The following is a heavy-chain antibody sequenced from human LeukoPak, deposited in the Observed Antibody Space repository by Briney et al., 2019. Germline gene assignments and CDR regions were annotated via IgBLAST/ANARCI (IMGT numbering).Heavy chain of an antibody. Sequence: SETLSLTCAVSGGSLSVYYWNWIRQPPGKGLEWIGEINHSGSTNYNPSLKSRVTISVDTSKNQFSLKLSSVTAADTAVYYCARGRSSSTWFDPWGQGTLVTVSS. D-gene: IGHD6-6*01. V-gene: IGHV4-34*01. CDR1: GGSLSVYY. CDR2: INHSGST. J-gene: IGHJ5*02. CDR3: ARGRSSSTWFDP.